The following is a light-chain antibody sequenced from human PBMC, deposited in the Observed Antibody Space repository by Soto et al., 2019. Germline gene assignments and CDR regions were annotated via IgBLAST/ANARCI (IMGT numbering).Light chain of an antibody. J-gene: IGLJ1*01. CDR2: DIA. V-gene: IGLV2-14*03. Sequence: QSALTHPASVSGSPGQSITISCTGTSSDIGAYIFVSWYQQHPGKAPKLIIYDIANRPSGVSYRFSGSKSANTASLTSSGLQADDEADYYCVSFTTKKSYVFGTGTKVTVL. CDR1: SSDIGAYIF. CDR3: VSFTTKKSYV.